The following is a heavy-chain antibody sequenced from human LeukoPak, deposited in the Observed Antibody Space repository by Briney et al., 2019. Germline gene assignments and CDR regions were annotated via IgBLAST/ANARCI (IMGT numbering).Heavy chain of an antibody. V-gene: IGHV4-39*07. CDR3: ARKPIVNSAWYYFDY. Sequence: PSETLSLTCTVSGGSIGSDNYYWDWIRQPPGKGLEFIAGIFYTGTTYYNPSLKSRVTMSVDTSKNQFSLKLSSVTAADTAVYYCARKPIVNSAWYYFDYWGQGTLVTVSS. CDR2: IFYTGTT. D-gene: IGHD3-22*01. CDR1: GGSIGSDNYY. J-gene: IGHJ4*02.